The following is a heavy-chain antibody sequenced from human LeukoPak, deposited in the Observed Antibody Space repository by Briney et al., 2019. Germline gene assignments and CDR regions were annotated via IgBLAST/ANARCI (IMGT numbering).Heavy chain of an antibody. CDR2: IKKDGSEK. Sequence: PGGSLRLSCAASGFTFSSYWMSWVRQAPGKGLEWVANIKKDGSEKYYVDSVKGRFTISRDNSKNTLYLQMNSLRAEDTAVYYCAREDSMFSIGDYWGQGTLVTVSS. V-gene: IGHV3-7*01. D-gene: IGHD3-10*02. CDR1: GFTFSSYW. J-gene: IGHJ4*02. CDR3: AREDSMFSIGDY.